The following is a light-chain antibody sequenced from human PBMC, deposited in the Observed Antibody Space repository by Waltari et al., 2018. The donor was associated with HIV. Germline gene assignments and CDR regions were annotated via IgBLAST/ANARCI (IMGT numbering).Light chain of an antibody. CDR1: QGISNY. V-gene: IGKV1-9*01. CDR3: LQLKNYPRT. J-gene: IGKJ1*01. CDR2: AAS. Sequence: DIQLTQSPSFLSSSVGDRVTIPCRASQGISNYLAWYKQKPGRAPKLLIYAASSLQSGVPSRFSGSGSGTEFTLTISSLQPEDFATYYCLQLKNYPRTFGQGTKVEVK.